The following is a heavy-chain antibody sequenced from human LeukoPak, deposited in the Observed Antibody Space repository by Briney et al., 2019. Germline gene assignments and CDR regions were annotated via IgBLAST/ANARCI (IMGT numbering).Heavy chain of an antibody. CDR1: GLTFSDYY. Sequence: GGSLRLSCAASGLTFSDYYMSWIRQAPGKGLEWLSYISKNGKTIYYADSVKGRFTISRDNAKKSVYLQMNSLRAEDTAVYYCATTGLLGDIPWGQGTLVTVSS. J-gene: IGHJ5*02. D-gene: IGHD2-21*01. V-gene: IGHV3-11*01. CDR2: ISKNGKTI. CDR3: ATTGLLGDIP.